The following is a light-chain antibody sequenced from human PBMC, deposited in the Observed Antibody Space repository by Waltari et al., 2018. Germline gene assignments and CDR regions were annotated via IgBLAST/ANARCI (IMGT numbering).Light chain of an antibody. CDR3: LTWVSGTVV. CDR1: ALEDKY. J-gene: IGLJ2*01. CDR2: RDT. Sequence: SYELTQTPSVSVSPGQTASISCFGDALEDKYVSWYQQKLGQSPFVVIYRDTSRPSGNPERFSAYNSGDRASLTISGAQVLDEADYYCLTWVSGTVVFGGGTKLTVL. V-gene: IGLV3-1*01.